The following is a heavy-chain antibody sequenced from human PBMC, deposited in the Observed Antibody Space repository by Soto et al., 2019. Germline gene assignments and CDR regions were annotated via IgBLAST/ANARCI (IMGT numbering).Heavy chain of an antibody. Sequence: QVQLVQSGAEVKRPGASVKVSCKASGYTFTSYEINWVRQATGQGLEWMGWMNPNSGDTGYAQKFQGRVTMTRNTSISTAYMELSSLRSEDTAVYYCARGELLWFGELLRWGQGTLVTVSS. D-gene: IGHD3-10*01. CDR1: GYTFTSYE. CDR3: ARGELLWFGELLR. J-gene: IGHJ4*02. V-gene: IGHV1-8*01. CDR2: MNPNSGDT.